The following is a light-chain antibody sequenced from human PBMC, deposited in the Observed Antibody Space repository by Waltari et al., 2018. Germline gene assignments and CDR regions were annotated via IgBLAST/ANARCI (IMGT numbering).Light chain of an antibody. Sequence: QSALTQPASVSGSPGPSILISCTGSSRDLWAYVYSSWYQQHPGKAPQLMIYDVSKRPSGVSNRFAGFKSGNTASLAISGLQAEDEAHYYCSSYTSSNNWVFGGGTKLTVL. CDR1: SRDLWAYVY. CDR2: DVS. CDR3: SSYTSSNNWV. V-gene: IGLV2-14*03. J-gene: IGLJ3*02.